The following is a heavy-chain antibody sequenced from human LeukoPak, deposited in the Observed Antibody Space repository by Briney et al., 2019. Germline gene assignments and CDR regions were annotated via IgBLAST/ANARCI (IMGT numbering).Heavy chain of an antibody. Sequence: ASVKVSCKASGYTFTSYGINWVRQATGQGLEWMGWMNPNSGNTGYAQKFQGRVTMTRNTSISTAYMELSSLRSEDTAVHYCARGLRGWLRSPSAFDYWGQGTLVTVSS. CDR3: ARGLRGWLRSPSAFDY. CDR1: GYTFTSYG. J-gene: IGHJ4*02. V-gene: IGHV1-8*02. CDR2: MNPNSGNT. D-gene: IGHD5-12*01.